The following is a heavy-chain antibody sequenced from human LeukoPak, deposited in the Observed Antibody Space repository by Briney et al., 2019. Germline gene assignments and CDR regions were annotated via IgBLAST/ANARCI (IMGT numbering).Heavy chain of an antibody. J-gene: IGHJ4*02. CDR1: GFTFSDYT. V-gene: IGHV3-30*04. D-gene: IGHD5-24*01. Sequence: GGSLRLSCAASGFTFSDYTIQWVRQAPGKGLEWVALISYDGTNQYYADYMEGRLSNSRDNSKNTVYLQLDSLTADDTAVYYCARGGRGIWLQSYFDYWGQGTLVTVSS. CDR2: ISYDGTNQ. CDR3: ARGGRGIWLQSYFDY.